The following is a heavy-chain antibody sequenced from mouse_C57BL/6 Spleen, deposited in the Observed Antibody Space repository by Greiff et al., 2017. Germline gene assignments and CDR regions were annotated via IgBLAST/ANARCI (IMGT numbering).Heavy chain of an antibody. J-gene: IGHJ2*01. Sequence: QVQLQQPGAELVKPGASVKMSCKASGYTFTSYWITWVKQRPGQGLEWIGDINPNNGGTSYNQKFKSKATLTVDKSSSTAYMELRSLTSEDAAVYYWARSGNSVDYWGQGTTLTVSS. D-gene: IGHD1-3*01. V-gene: IGHV1-55*01. CDR2: INPNNGGT. CDR1: GYTFTSYW. CDR3: ARSGNSVDY.